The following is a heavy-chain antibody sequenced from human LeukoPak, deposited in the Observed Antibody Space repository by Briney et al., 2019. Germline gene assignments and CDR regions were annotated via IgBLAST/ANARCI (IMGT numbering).Heavy chain of an antibody. J-gene: IGHJ4*02. CDR1: GFTFSSYA. D-gene: IGHD3-22*01. Sequence: GGSLRLSCAASGFTFSSYAMSWVRQAPGKGLEWVSAVSGNGAGTYYADSVQGRFTISRDNSKSTLCLQMNSLRAEDTAVYYCAKDLYDSSGSRYDYWGQGTLVTVSS. CDR3: AKDLYDSSGSRYDY. CDR2: VSGNGAGT. V-gene: IGHV3-23*01.